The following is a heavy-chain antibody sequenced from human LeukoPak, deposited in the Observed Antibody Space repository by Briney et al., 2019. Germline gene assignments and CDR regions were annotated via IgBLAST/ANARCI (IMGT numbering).Heavy chain of an antibody. D-gene: IGHD3-22*01. CDR3: ARVLGLRSYYDSSGYSTAFDI. CDR2: IYYSGST. J-gene: IGHJ3*02. V-gene: IGHV4-59*01. CDR1: GGSISSYY. Sequence: PSETLSLTCTVSGGSISSYYWSWIRQPPGKGLEWIGYIYYSGSTNYNPSLKGRVTISVDTSKNQFSLKLSSVTAADTAVYYCARVLGLRSYYDSSGYSTAFDIWGQGTMVTVPS.